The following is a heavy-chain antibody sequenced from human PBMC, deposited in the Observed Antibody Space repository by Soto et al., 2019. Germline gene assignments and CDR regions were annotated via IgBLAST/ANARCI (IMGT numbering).Heavy chain of an antibody. J-gene: IGHJ4*02. CDR2: ISSSSSTI. V-gene: IGHV3-48*02. CDR1: GFTFSSYS. CDR3: ARGICGGDCYSEGSSPIFDY. D-gene: IGHD2-21*02. Sequence: PGGSLRLSCAASGFTFSSYSMNWVRQAPGKGLEWVSYISSSSSTIYYADSVKGRFTISRDNAKNSLYLQMNSLRDEDTAVYYCARGICGGDCYSEGSSPIFDYWGQGTLVTVSS.